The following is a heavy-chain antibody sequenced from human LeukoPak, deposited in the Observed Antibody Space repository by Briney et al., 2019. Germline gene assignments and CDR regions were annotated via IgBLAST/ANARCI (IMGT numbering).Heavy chain of an antibody. Sequence: GGSLRLSCAASGFTVSSNYMSWVRQAPGKGLQWVGNINPDESHTDYIDSVKGRFTMSRDNAENSLFLQVHSLRDEDTAVYYCARDRAYDAFDYWGRGTLVTVSS. V-gene: IGHV3-7*01. CDR1: GFTVSSNY. CDR3: ARDRAYDAFDY. J-gene: IGHJ4*02. D-gene: IGHD5-12*01. CDR2: INPDESHT.